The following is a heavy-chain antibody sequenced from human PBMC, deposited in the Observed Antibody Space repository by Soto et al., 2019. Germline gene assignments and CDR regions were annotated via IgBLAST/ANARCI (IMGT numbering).Heavy chain of an antibody. D-gene: IGHD3-22*01. CDR2: IYYSGST. Sequence: SETLSLTCTVSGGSISRYYWSWIRQPPGKGLEWIGYIYYSGSTNYNPSLKSRVTISVDTSKNQFSLKLSSVTAADTAVYYCARANEYYYDSSGYDNWFDPWGQGTLVTVSS. J-gene: IGHJ5*02. CDR3: ARANEYYYDSSGYDNWFDP. CDR1: GGSISRYY. V-gene: IGHV4-59*01.